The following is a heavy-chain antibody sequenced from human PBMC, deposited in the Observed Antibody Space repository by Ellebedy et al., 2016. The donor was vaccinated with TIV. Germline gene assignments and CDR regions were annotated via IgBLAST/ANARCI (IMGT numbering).Heavy chain of an antibody. D-gene: IGHD2-21*02. CDR3: ARDQWDSCGGDCYSRAFDI. V-gene: IGHV4-59*01. Sequence: MPSETLSLTCTVSGGSISSYYWSWIRQPPGKGLEWIGYIYYSGSTNYNPSLKSRVTIPVYTSKNQFSLKLSSVTAADTAVYYCARDQWDSCGGDCYSRAFDIWGQGTMVTVSS. J-gene: IGHJ3*02. CDR2: IYYSGST. CDR1: GGSISSYY.